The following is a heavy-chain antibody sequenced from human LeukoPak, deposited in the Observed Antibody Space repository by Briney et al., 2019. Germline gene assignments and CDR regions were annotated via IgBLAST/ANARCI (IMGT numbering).Heavy chain of an antibody. CDR3: ARDYDSSGPATDY. Sequence: SVKVSCKASGGTFSSYAISWVRQAPGQGLEWMGGIIPIFGTAYYAQKFQGRVTITADESTSTAYMELSSLRSEDTAVYYCARDYDSSGPATDYWGQGTLVTVSS. CDR2: IIPIFGTA. J-gene: IGHJ4*02. V-gene: IGHV1-69*13. D-gene: IGHD3-22*01. CDR1: GGTFSSYA.